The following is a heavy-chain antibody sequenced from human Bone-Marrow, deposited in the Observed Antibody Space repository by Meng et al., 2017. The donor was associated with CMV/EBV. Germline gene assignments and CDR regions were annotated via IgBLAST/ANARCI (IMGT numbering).Heavy chain of an antibody. CDR3: ALRFIASNTWYEADY. Sequence: SETLSLTCTVSGGSINSGSYYWSWIRQPPGKGLEWIGYIFYSGSTNYNPSLKSRVTISVDTSKNQFSLKLNSVTAADTAVYYCALRFIASNTWYEADYWGQGALVTVPS. J-gene: IGHJ4*02. D-gene: IGHD6-13*01. CDR2: IFYSGST. CDR1: GGSINSGSYY. V-gene: IGHV4-61*01.